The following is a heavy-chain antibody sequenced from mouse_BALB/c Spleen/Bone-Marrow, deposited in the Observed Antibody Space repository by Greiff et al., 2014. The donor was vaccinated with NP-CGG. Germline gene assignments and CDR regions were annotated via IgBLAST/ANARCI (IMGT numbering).Heavy chain of an antibody. Sequence: VQLKESGGGLVKPGGSLKLSCAASGFTFSDYYMYWVRQTPEKRLEWVATISDGGSYTYYPDSVKGRFTISRDNAKNNVYLQMSSLKSENTAMYYCAREGDGAYWGQGTLLTVSA. V-gene: IGHV5-4*02. D-gene: IGHD3-3*01. CDR2: ISDGGSYT. CDR1: GFTFSDYY. CDR3: AREGDGAY. J-gene: IGHJ3*01.